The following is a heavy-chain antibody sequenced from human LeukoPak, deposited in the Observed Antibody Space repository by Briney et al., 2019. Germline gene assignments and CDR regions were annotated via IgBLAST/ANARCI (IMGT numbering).Heavy chain of an antibody. J-gene: IGHJ4*02. CDR2: ISGSGGGT. CDR3: ARESLYSGALDY. Sequence: GGSLRLSCAASGFTFSTYAMSWVRQAAGKGLEWVSLISGSGGGTYYADSVKGRFTISRDNSKNTLYLQLNSLRVEDTAVYYCARESLYSGALDYWGQGTLVTVSS. CDR1: GFTFSTYA. D-gene: IGHD2-8*01. V-gene: IGHV3-23*01.